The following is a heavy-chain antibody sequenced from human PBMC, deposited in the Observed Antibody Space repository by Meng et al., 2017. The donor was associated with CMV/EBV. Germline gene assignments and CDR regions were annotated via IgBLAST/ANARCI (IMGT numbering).Heavy chain of an antibody. V-gene: IGHV1-18*01. CDR1: GYTFSSYG. CDR2: ISGYNGQT. J-gene: IGHJ4*02. D-gene: IGHD2-21*02. Sequence: GHRAEYGAEVKKPGASVKVSCKASGYTFSSYGISWVRQAPGQGLEWMGWISGYNGQTKYAQKFQGRVTMTTDTPTSTAYMELRSLRSDDTAVYYCARAPIFSGGDCSHWGQGTLVTVSS. CDR3: ARAPIFSGGDCSH.